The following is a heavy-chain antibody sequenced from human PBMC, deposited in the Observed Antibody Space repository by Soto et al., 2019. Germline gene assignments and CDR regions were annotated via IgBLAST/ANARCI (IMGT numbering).Heavy chain of an antibody. D-gene: IGHD6-19*01. V-gene: IGHV4-39*01. J-gene: IGHJ4*02. Sequence: QLQLQESGPGLVKPSETLSLTCTVSGGSISSSSYYWGWIRQPPGKGLEWIGSIYYSGSTYYNPSLKGRVTISVDTSKNPFSLKLSFVTAADTAVYYCASHSLGREQWLVNWLDYWGQGTLVTVSS. CDR3: ASHSLGREQWLVNWLDY. CDR1: GGSISSSSYY. CDR2: IYYSGST.